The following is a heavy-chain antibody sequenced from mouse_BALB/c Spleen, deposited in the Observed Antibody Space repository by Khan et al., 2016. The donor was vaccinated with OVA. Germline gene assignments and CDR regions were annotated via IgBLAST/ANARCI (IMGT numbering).Heavy chain of an antibody. D-gene: IGHD1-1*01. CDR3: ARIYGSDFDY. J-gene: IGHJ2*01. Sequence: VRLQQSGPELVKPGASVKISCKASGYSFTGYFMHWVMQSHGKSLEWIGRINPHFGETFYNQKFKGKATLTVDESSSTAHMELRSLASEDSAVYFCARIYGSDFDYWGQGTTLTVSS. CDR2: INPHFGET. CDR1: GYSFTGYF. V-gene: IGHV1-20*02.